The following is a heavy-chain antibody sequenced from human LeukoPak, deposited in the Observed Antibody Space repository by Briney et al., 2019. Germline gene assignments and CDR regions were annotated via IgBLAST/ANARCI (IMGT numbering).Heavy chain of an antibody. CDR2: ISNSGGYT. Sequence: HPGGFLRLSCSASGFTFNNYAMHWVRQAPGKGLEYVSGISNSGGYTYHADSVKGRFIISRDNSKNTLYLQMSSLRAEDMAIYYCVKGTGSGAFHIWGQGTMVTVSS. CDR1: GFTFNNYA. CDR3: VKGTGSGAFHI. V-gene: IGHV3-64D*06. J-gene: IGHJ3*02. D-gene: IGHD3-10*01.